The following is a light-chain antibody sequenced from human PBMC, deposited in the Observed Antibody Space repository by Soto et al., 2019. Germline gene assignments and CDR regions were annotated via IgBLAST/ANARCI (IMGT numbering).Light chain of an antibody. J-gene: IGKJ5*01. CDR1: QSVSSGY. CDR2: GAS. Sequence: EIVLTQSPGTLSWSPGERATLSCRASQSVSSGYLAWYQQKPGQAPRLLIYGASTRATGIPDRFSGSGSGTDFTLTISRLEPEDFAVYYCQQYSSSPSITFGQGTRLEIK. CDR3: QQYSSSPSIT. V-gene: IGKV3-20*01.